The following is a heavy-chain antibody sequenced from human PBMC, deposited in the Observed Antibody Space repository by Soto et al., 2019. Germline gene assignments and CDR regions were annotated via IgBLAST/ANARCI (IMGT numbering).Heavy chain of an antibody. CDR2: IIPIYGTV. Sequence: SVKVSCKASGGTFSSYVISWVRQAPGQGPEWMGGIIPIYGTVNYARKFQDRVTIIADTSTSTAYMELSSLRSEDTAVYYCARDLGGCSGGTCRYNWFDPWGQGTLVTVSS. CDR3: ARDLGGCSGGTCRYNWFDP. J-gene: IGHJ5*02. V-gene: IGHV1-69*06. CDR1: GGTFSSYV. D-gene: IGHD2-15*01.